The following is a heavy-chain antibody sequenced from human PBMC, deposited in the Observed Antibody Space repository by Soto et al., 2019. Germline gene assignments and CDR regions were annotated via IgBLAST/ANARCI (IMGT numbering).Heavy chain of an antibody. D-gene: IGHD1-26*01. CDR1: GFTVSNNY. Sequence: PGGSLRLSCAVSGFTVSNNYMNWVRQAPGKGLEWVSVIYSDDTTFYADSVKGRFTISRHNSKNTLYLQLNSLRAEDTAVYYCAREGGYYHYFYYWGRGTLVTVSS. CDR3: AREGGYYHYFYY. V-gene: IGHV3-53*04. CDR2: IYSDDTT. J-gene: IGHJ4*02.